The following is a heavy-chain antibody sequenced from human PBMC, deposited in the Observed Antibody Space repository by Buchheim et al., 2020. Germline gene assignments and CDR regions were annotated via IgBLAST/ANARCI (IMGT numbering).Heavy chain of an antibody. CDR2: IIPILGIA. CDR1: GGTFSSYA. J-gene: IGHJ6*02. D-gene: IGHD3-22*01. V-gene: IGHV1-69*04. Sequence: QVQLVQSGAEVKKPGSSVEVSCKASGGTFSSYAISWVRQAPGQGLEWMGRIIPILGIANYAQKFQGRVTITADKSTSTAYMELSSLRSEDTAVYYCARENYYDSSGYYYYYYGMDVWGQGTT. CDR3: ARENYYDSSGYYYYYYGMDV.